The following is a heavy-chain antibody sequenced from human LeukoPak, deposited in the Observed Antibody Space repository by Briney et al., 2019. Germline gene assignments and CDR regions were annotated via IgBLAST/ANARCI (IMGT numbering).Heavy chain of an antibody. J-gene: IGHJ4*02. V-gene: IGHV4-39*01. D-gene: IGHD3-22*01. CDR1: GGSISSSSYY. Sequence: SETLSLTCTVSGGSISSSSYYWGWIRQPPGKGLEWIGSIYYSGSTYYNPSLKSRVTISADTSKNQFSLKLSSVTAADTAVYYCARHESDDSRGPFDYWGQGTLVTVSS. CDR3: ARHESDDSRGPFDY. CDR2: IYYSGST.